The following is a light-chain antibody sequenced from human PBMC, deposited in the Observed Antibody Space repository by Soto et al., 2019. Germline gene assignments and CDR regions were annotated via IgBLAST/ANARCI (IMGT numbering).Light chain of an antibody. CDR3: HQSSDWPIT. V-gene: IGKV3-11*01. CDR1: QSLANSF. J-gene: IGKJ5*01. Sequence: EFVLTQSPGTLSLSPGERATLSCRASQSLANSFIAWYQQKPGQAPRLLIYRASNRATGIPARFSGSGSGTDFTLTISSLESEDFAFCYCHQSSDWPITFGQGTRLEMK. CDR2: RAS.